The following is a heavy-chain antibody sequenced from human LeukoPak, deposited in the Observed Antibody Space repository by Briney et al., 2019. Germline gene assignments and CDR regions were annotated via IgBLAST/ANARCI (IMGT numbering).Heavy chain of an antibody. J-gene: IGHJ5*02. CDR2: IYHSGST. Sequence: PSETLSLTCAVSGYSISSGYYWGWIRQPPGKGLEWIGSIYHSGSTYYNPSLKSRVTISVDTSKNQFSLKLSSVTAADTAVYYCARGYYDFWSGYNRFDPWGQGTLVTVSS. CDR3: ARGYYDFWSGYNRFDP. D-gene: IGHD3-3*01. V-gene: IGHV4-38-2*01. CDR1: GYSISSGYY.